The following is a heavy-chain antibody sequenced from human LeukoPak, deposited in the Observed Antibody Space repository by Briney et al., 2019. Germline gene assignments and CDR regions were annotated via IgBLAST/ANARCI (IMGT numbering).Heavy chain of an antibody. V-gene: IGHV4-38-2*02. CDR1: GYSISSGYY. Sequence: SETLSLTCTVSGYSISSGYYWGWIRQPPGKGLEWIGSIHHSGSAYYNPSLKSRVTISVDTSKNQFSLRLSSVTAADTAVYYCARDSWPEVVRFDYWGQGTLVTVSS. J-gene: IGHJ4*02. CDR2: IHHSGSA. D-gene: IGHD1-14*01. CDR3: ARDSWPEVVRFDY.